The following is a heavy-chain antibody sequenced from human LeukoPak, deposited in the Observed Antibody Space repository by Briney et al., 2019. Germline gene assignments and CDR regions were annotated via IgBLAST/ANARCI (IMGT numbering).Heavy chain of an antibody. V-gene: IGHV4-31*03. D-gene: IGHD1-7*01. J-gene: IGHJ4*02. CDR3: ARFDNWNYAWSRGFDY. CDR2: IYYSGST. Sequence: SETLSLTCTVSGGSISSGGYYWSWIRQHPGKGLEWIGYIYYSGSTYYNPSLKSRVTISVDTSKNQFSLKLSSVTAADTAVYYCARFDNWNYAWSRGFDYWGQGTLVTVSS. CDR1: GGSISSGGYY.